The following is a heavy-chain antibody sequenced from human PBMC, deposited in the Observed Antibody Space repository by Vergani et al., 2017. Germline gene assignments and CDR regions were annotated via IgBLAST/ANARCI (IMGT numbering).Heavy chain of an antibody. Sequence: EVQLLESGGSLKQPGGSVRLSCAASGFTFDDYAMHWVRQAPGMGLEWVSLISCDGGSTYYADSVKGRFTISRDNSKNSLYLQMNSWRAEDTALYYCAKGAGGWFGELVYLDYWGQGTLVTVSS. CDR2: ISCDGGST. D-gene: IGHD3-10*01. V-gene: IGHV3-43D*03. J-gene: IGHJ4*02. CDR3: AKGAGGWFGELVYLDY. CDR1: GFTFDDYA.